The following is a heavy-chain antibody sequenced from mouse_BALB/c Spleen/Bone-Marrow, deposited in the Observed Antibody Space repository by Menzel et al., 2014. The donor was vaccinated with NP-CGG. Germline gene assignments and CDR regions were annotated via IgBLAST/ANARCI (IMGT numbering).Heavy chain of an antibody. Sequence: VQLQQPGPELVKPGASVKMSCEASGYTFTSYVMHWVKQKPGQGLEWIGNINPYNDGTKYNEKFKGKATLTSDKSSSTAYMELSSLTSEDSAVYYCARSLYGYDWYFDVWGAGTTVTVSS. CDR2: INPYNDGT. CDR1: GYTFTSYV. V-gene: IGHV1-14*01. J-gene: IGHJ1*01. CDR3: ARSLYGYDWYFDV. D-gene: IGHD2-2*01.